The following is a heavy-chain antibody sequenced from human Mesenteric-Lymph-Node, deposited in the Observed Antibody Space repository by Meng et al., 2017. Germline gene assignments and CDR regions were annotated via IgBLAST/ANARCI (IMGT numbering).Heavy chain of an antibody. CDR1: GYTFTSYG. CDR2: ISAYNGNT. CDR3: ATTSIVGATNRQYIDAFDI. Sequence: ASVKVSCKASGYTFTSYGISWVRQAPGQGLEWMGWISAYNGNTNYAQKLQGRVTMTTDTSTSTAYMELRSLRSDDTAVYYCATTSIVGATNRQYIDAFDIWGQGTMVTVSS. D-gene: IGHD1-26*01. V-gene: IGHV1-18*01. J-gene: IGHJ3*02.